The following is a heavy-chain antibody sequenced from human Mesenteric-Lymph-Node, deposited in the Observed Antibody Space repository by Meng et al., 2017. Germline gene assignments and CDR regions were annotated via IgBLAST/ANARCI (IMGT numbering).Heavy chain of an antibody. Sequence: GGSLRLSCAASGFTFSSYAMHWVRQAPGKGLEWVAVISYDGSNKYYADSVKGRFTISRDNSKNTLYLQMNSLRAEDTAVYYCARDSSPPYSSGWGPNDYWGQGTLVTVSS. D-gene: IGHD6-25*01. CDR3: ARDSSPPYSSGWGPNDY. CDR2: ISYDGSNK. J-gene: IGHJ4*02. V-gene: IGHV3-30*04. CDR1: GFTFSSYA.